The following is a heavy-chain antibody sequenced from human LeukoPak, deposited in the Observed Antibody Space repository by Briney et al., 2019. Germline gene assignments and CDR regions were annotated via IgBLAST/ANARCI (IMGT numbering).Heavy chain of an antibody. Sequence: ASVKVSCKASGGTFSSYAISWVRQATGQGLEWMGWMNPNSGNTGYAQKFQGRVTITRNTSISTAYMELSSLRSEDTAVYYCARGPPYSSYDYWGQGTLVTVSS. CDR1: GGTFSSYA. V-gene: IGHV1-8*03. CDR2: MNPNSGNT. D-gene: IGHD6-6*01. J-gene: IGHJ4*02. CDR3: ARGPPYSSYDY.